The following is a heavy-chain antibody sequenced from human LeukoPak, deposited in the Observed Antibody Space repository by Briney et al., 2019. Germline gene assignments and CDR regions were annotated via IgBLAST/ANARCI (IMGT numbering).Heavy chain of an antibody. CDR2: IRFDGSNT. D-gene: IGHD3-16*01. V-gene: IGHV3-30*02. CDR1: GFTFRRHG. Sequence: GGSLRLSCAAFGFTFRRHGMHWVRQAPGKGLEWVAFIRFDGSNTYYADSVKGRFTISRDNSKSTLYLQMNSLRADDTAVYYCAARLAGGYLDYWGQGTLVTVSS. CDR3: AARLAGGYLDY. J-gene: IGHJ4*02.